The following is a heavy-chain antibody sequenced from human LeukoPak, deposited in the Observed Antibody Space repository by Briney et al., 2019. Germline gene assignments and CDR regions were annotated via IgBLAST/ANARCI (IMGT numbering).Heavy chain of an antibody. CDR1: GFTVSSNY. CDR3: ARGKGDGYSSSWYYFDY. CDR2: IYSGGST. D-gene: IGHD6-13*01. Sequence: PGGSLRLSCAASGFTVSSNYMSWVRQAPGKGLEWVSVIYSGGSTYYADSVKGRFTISRDNSKNTLYLQMNSLRAEDTAVYYCARGKGDGYSSSWYYFDYWGQGTLVTVPS. V-gene: IGHV3-53*01. J-gene: IGHJ4*02.